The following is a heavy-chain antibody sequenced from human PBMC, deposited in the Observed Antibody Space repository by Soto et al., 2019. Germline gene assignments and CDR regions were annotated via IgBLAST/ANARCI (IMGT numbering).Heavy chain of an antibody. CDR3: ARGGGSTKVDY. J-gene: IGHJ4*02. CDR2: TSNSGST. CDR1: GGSITSSGYY. D-gene: IGHD2-2*01. Sequence: QVQLQESGAGLVKPSQTLSLTCTVSGGSITSSGYYWSWIRQHPGEGLEWIWFTSNSGSTSYNPSLKSRVTISVDTSSNLFSLNLKSVTAADTAVYYCARGGGSTKVDYWGQGTLVTVSP. V-gene: IGHV4-31*03.